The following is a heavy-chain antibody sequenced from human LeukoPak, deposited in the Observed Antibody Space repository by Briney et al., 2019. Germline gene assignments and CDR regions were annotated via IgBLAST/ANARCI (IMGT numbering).Heavy chain of an antibody. J-gene: IGHJ4*02. V-gene: IGHV3-15*01. Sequence: PGGSLRLSCAASGFTFSSYAMSWVRQAPGKGLEWVGRIKSKTDGGTTDYAAPVKGRFTISRDDSKNTLYLQMNSPKTEDTAVYYCTRIRGAKYFDYWGQGTLVTVSS. CDR3: TRIRGAKYFDY. CDR2: IKSKTDGGTT. D-gene: IGHD3-10*01. CDR1: GFTFSSYA.